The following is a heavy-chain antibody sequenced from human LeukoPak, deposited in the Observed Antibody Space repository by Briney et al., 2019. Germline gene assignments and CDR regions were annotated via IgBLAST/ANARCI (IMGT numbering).Heavy chain of an antibody. J-gene: IGHJ4*02. Sequence: GASVKVSCKASGYTFTSYYMHWVRQAPGQGLEWMGIINPSGGSTSYAQKFQGRVTMTRDTSTSTVYMELRSLRSDDTAVYYCARRWFGELSPLDYWGQGTLVTVSS. CDR3: ARRWFGELSPLDY. V-gene: IGHV1-46*01. D-gene: IGHD3-10*01. CDR1: GYTFTSYY. CDR2: INPSGGST.